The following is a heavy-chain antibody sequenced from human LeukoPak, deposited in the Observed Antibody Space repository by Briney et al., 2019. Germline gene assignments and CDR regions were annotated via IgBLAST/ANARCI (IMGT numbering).Heavy chain of an antibody. CDR1: GFTLSSSW. J-gene: IGHJ4*02. V-gene: IGHV3-74*01. CDR2: VSPDGNLA. Sequence: PGGSLRLSCAGSGFTLSSSWMHWVRQAPGKGPVWVAHVSPDGNLANYADSVKGRFIIFRDNAKNTLFLQMNSLRAEDTAVYYCARDLSFSPDHWGQGTLVTVSS. CDR3: ARDLSFSPDH.